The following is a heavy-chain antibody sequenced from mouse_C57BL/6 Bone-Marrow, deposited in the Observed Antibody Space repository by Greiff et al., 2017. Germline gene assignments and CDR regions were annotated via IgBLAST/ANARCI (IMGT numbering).Heavy chain of an antibody. CDR1: GYTFTSYW. CDR2: IDPSDSET. Sequence: QVQLQQPGAELVRPGSSVKLSCKASGYTFTSYWMHWVKQRPIQGLEWIGNIDPSDSETHYNQKFKDKATLTVDKSSSTAYMQLSSLTSEDSAVYYCARWGYDYDGKAWFAYWGQGTLVTVSA. CDR3: ARWGYDYDGKAWFAY. J-gene: IGHJ3*01. V-gene: IGHV1-52*01. D-gene: IGHD2-4*01.